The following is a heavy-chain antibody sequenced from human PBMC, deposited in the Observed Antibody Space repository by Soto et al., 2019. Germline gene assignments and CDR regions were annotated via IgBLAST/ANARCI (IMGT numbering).Heavy chain of an antibody. J-gene: IGHJ4*02. V-gene: IGHV1-3*01. CDR3: AREIYCTNGVCPFDY. CDR2: INAGNANT. Sequence: ASVKVSCKASGYTFTSYAMHWVRQAPGQRLEWMGWINAGNANTKYSQKFQGRVTITRDTSASTAYMELSSLRSDDTAVYYCAREIYCTNGVCPFDYWGQGTLVTVSS. CDR1: GYTFTSYA. D-gene: IGHD2-8*01.